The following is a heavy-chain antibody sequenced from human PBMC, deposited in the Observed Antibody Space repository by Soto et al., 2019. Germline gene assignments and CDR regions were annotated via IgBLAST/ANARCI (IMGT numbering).Heavy chain of an antibody. CDR1: GIPFSGYW. CDR2: VDSAGSGT. CDR3: ATVFEH. J-gene: IGHJ4*02. V-gene: IGHV3-74*01. Sequence: VPLVESGGGSVQPGGSLRLSCVASGIPFSGYWMHWVRQVPGQGPVWVARVDSAGSGTSYADSVKGRFTISRDNAKNTLSLQMDSLRVEDTAVYYCATVFEHWGQGIPVTVSS.